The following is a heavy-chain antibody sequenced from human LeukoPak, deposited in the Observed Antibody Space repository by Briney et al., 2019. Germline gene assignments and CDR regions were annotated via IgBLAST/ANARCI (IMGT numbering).Heavy chain of an antibody. V-gene: IGHV1-2*02. CDR1: GYSFTSYW. CDR2: IDPNSGGT. J-gene: IGHJ4*02. CDR3: MRDSPHQRFDY. Sequence: ASVKVSCKASGYSFTSYWMHWVRRAPGQGLEWMGRIDPNSGGTVSAQNFQGRVTMTRDTSISTVYLDLSGLTSDDTAMYFCMRDSPHQRFDYWGQGTLVTVSS.